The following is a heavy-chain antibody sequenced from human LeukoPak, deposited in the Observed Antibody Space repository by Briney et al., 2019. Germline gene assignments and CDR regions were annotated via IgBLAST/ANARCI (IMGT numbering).Heavy chain of an antibody. Sequence: GRSLRLSCAASGFTFSSYGMHWVRQAPGKGLEWVVVIWYDGSNKYYADSVKGRFTISRDNSKNTLYLQMNSLRAEDTAVYYCARAARPSSGFDFWGQGTLVTVSS. CDR3: ARAARPSSGFDF. J-gene: IGHJ4*02. CDR1: GFTFSSYG. CDR2: IWYDGSNK. D-gene: IGHD6-19*01. V-gene: IGHV3-33*01.